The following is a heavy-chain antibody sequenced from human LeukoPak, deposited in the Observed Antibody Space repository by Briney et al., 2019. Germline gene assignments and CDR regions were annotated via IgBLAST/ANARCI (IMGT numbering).Heavy chain of an antibody. Sequence: GESLKISCRGSGYSFTSYWIGWVRHMPGKGLEWMGIIYPGDSDTRYAPSFQGQVTISADKSISTAYLQWSSLKASDTAMYYCARHQGPGYSYGPSDYWGQGTLVTVSS. V-gene: IGHV5-51*01. CDR3: ARHQGPGYSYGPSDY. CDR1: GYSFTSYW. J-gene: IGHJ4*02. D-gene: IGHD5-18*01. CDR2: IYPGDSDT.